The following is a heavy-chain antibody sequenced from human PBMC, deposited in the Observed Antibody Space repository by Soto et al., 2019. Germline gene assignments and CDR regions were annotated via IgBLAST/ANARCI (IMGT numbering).Heavy chain of an antibody. CDR3: AREPEPYCSGGSCLDAFDI. CDR2: ISYDGSNK. Sequence: QVQLVESGGGVVQPGRSLRLSCAASGFTFSSYAMHWVRQAPGKGLEWVAVISYDGSNKYYADSVKGRFTLSRDNSKNALYLKMNSLRAEVSAVYYCAREPEPYCSGGSCLDAFDIWGQGTIVTVSS. J-gene: IGHJ3*02. CDR1: GFTFSSYA. V-gene: IGHV3-30-3*01. D-gene: IGHD2-15*01.